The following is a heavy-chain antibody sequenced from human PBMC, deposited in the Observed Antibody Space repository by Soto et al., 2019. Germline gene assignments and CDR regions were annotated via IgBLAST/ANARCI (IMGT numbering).Heavy chain of an antibody. Sequence: WGSLRLSCAASGFAFISYSINFFRHSPFKWREWVSSISSSSSYIYYADSVKGRFTISRDNAKNSLYLQMNSLRAEDTAVYYCARDVVVPAAIGDYYYYYGMDVWGQGTTVTVSS. CDR3: ARDVVVPAAIGDYYYYYGMDV. D-gene: IGHD2-2*02. CDR2: ISSSSSYI. J-gene: IGHJ6*02. CDR1: GFAFISYS. V-gene: IGHV3-21*01.